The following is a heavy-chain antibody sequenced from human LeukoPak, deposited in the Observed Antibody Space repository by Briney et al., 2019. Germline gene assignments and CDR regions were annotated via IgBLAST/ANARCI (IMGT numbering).Heavy chain of an antibody. CDR1: RFIFSSYA. J-gene: IGHJ4*02. V-gene: IGHV3-30-3*01. Sequence: HSGRSLRLSCAASRFIFSSYAMHWVRQAPGKGLEWVAVISYDGSNKYYADSVKGRFTISRDNSKNTLYLQMNSLRAEDTAVYYCAKDRNEGPGDYWGQGTLVTVSS. CDR2: ISYDGSNK. CDR3: AKDRNEGPGDY.